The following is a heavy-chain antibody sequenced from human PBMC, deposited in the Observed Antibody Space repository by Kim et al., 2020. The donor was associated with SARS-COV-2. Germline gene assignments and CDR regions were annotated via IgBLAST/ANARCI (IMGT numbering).Heavy chain of an antibody. D-gene: IGHD3-10*01. Sequence: AQKLQGRVTMTTDTSTSTAYMELRSLRSDDTAVYYCARNYGSGSSYMDVWGKGTTVTVSS. CDR3: ARNYGSGSSYMDV. V-gene: IGHV1-18*01. J-gene: IGHJ6*03.